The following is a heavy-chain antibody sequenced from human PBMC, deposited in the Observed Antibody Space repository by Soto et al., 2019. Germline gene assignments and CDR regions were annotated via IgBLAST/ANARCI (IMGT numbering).Heavy chain of an antibody. V-gene: IGHV1-2*02. CDR2: INPNSGGT. D-gene: IGHD6-6*01. Sequence: ASVKVSCKASGYTFTGYYMHWVRQAPGQGHEWMGWINPNSGGTNYAQKLQGRVTMTTDTSTTTAYMELRSLRSDDTAVYYCARDRPTSSIRARDYYYAMDVWGQGTTVTVSS. CDR1: GYTFTGYY. J-gene: IGHJ6*02. CDR3: ARDRPTSSIRARDYYYAMDV.